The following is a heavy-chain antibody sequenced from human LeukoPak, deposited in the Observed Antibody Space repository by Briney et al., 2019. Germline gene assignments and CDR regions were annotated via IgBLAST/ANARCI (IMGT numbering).Heavy chain of an antibody. CDR2: ISGSGGST. V-gene: IGHV3-23*01. CDR1: GFTFSSYA. J-gene: IGHJ6*02. CDR3: ASQPYGDYGYYGMDV. Sequence: GGSLRLSCAASGFTFSSYAMSWVRQAPGKGLEWVSAISGSGGSTYYADSVKGRFTISRDNSKNTLYLQMNSLRSEDTAVYYCASQPYGDYGYYGMDVWGQGTTVTVSS. D-gene: IGHD4-17*01.